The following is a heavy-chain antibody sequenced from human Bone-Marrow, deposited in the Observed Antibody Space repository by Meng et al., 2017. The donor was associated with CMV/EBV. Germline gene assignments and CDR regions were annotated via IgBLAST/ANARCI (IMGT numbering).Heavy chain of an antibody. CDR3: AKDQTRIAARGYFDY. V-gene: IGHV3-21*04. CDR2: ISSSSSYI. D-gene: IGHD6-6*01. J-gene: IGHJ4*02. CDR1: GFTFSDYS. Sequence: GESLKISCAASGFTFSDYSMNWVRQAPGKGLEWVSSISSSSSYIYYADSVKGRFTISRDNSKNTLYLQMNSLRAEDTAIYYCAKDQTRIAARGYFDYWGPGTLVTVSS.